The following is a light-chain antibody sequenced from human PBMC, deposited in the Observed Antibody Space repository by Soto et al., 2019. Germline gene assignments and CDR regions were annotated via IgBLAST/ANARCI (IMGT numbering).Light chain of an antibody. CDR2: EVS. V-gene: IGLV2-14*01. CDR1: RSDVGTYNY. J-gene: IGLJ2*01. CDR3: SSYTASSALVI. Sequence: QSALTHPASLSGSPGQSITISCTGSRSDVGTYNYVSWYQQHPGKAPKLMIYEVSNRPSGVSNRFSGSKYGNTASLTISGLQAEDEADYYCSSYTASSALVIFGGGTKVTVL.